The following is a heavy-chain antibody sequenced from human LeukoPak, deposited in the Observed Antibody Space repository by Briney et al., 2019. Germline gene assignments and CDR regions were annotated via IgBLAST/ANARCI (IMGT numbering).Heavy chain of an antibody. CDR1: GCSIISGYY. D-gene: IGHD3-10*01. Sequence: SGALSLPCTVSGCSIISGYYWSWLRQPPGKGLEWVGYIYYSGSTSYNPSLKSRVTISVETSKNQFSLKLSSVTAADTAVYYCARDKGRYYGSGSYLYNWFDPWGQGTLVTVSS. V-gene: IGHV4-61*01. CDR3: ARDKGRYYGSGSYLYNWFDP. J-gene: IGHJ5*02. CDR2: IYYSGST.